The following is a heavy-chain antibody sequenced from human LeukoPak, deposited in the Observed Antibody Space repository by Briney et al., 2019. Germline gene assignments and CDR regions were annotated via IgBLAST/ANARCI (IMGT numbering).Heavy chain of an antibody. CDR2: ISDYNGNA. Sequence: AAVKVSCKASVYTFTSYGFSWGRQAPGQGLEGGGWISDYNGNANYAQKVQGKVTMTTDTSTSTAYMELRSLRDDDTAVYYCPRDRGSGWFVYWGQGNLVTVSS. J-gene: IGHJ4*02. CDR1: VYTFTSYG. D-gene: IGHD6-19*01. V-gene: IGHV1-18*01. CDR3: PRDRGSGWFVY.